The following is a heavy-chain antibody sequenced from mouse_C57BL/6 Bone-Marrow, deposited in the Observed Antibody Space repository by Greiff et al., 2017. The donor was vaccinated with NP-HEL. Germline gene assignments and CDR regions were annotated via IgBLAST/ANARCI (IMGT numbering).Heavy chain of an antibody. Sequence: EVKLVESGGGLVQSGRSLRLSCATSGFTFSDFYMEWVRQAPGKGLEWIAASRNKATDYTTEYSASVKGRFIVSRDTSQSILYLQMNALRAEDTAIYYCARDASSNYGGYYAMDYWGQGTSVTVSS. CDR2: SRNKATDYTT. J-gene: IGHJ4*01. CDR1: GFTFSDFY. V-gene: IGHV7-1*01. D-gene: IGHD2-5*01. CDR3: ARDASSNYGGYYAMDY.